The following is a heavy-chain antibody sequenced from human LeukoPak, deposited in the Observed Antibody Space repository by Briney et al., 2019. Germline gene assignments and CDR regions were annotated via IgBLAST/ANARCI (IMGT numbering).Heavy chain of an antibody. CDR3: ARSVAGLGDELDY. D-gene: IGHD6-19*01. Sequence: SETLSLTCTVSGGSISSGDYYWSWIRQPPGKGLEWIGYIYYSGSTNYNPSLKSRVTISVDTSKNQFSLKLSSVTAADTAVYYCARSVAGLGDELDYWGQGTLVTVSS. J-gene: IGHJ4*02. V-gene: IGHV4-30-4*01. CDR2: IYYSGST. CDR1: GGSISSGDYY.